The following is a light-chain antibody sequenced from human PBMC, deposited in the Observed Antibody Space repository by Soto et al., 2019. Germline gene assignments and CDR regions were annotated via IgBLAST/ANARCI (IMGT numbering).Light chain of an antibody. CDR1: QSISSW. Sequence: DIQMTQSPSTLSASVGDRVTITCRASQSISSWLAWYQQKPGKAPKLLIYDASTLKSGVPSRFSGSGSGTEFTLTIASLQPEDFATYYCQHLTAYPITFGQGTRLEI. J-gene: IGKJ5*01. CDR2: DAS. V-gene: IGKV1-5*01. CDR3: QHLTAYPIT.